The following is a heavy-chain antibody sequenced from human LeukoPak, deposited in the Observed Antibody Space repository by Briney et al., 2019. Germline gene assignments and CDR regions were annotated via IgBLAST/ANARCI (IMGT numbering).Heavy chain of an antibody. CDR1: GYSISSGYY. CDR3: ARDNIVVVAATKAYYFDY. J-gene: IGHJ4*02. V-gene: IGHV4-38-2*02. D-gene: IGHD2-15*01. Sequence: SETLSLTCTVSGYSISSGYYWGWIRQPPGKGLEWIGSIYHSGSTYYNPSLKSRVTISVDTSKNRFSLKLSSVTAADTAVYYCARDNIVVVAATKAYYFDYWGQGTLVTVSS. CDR2: IYHSGST.